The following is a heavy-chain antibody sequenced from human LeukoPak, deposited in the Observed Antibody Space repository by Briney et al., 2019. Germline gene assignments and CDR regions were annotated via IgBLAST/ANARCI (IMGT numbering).Heavy chain of an antibody. CDR1: GGSISSSSYY. V-gene: IGHV4-39*07. CDR2: IYYSGST. CDR3: ARVKSPAYYDFWSGHHRAFDI. J-gene: IGHJ3*02. Sequence: SETLSLTCTVSGGSISSSSYYWGWIRQPPGKGLEWIGSIYYSGSTYYNPSLKSRVTISVDTSKNQFSLKLSSVTAADTAVYYCARVKSPAYYDFWSGHHRAFDIWGQGTMVTVSS. D-gene: IGHD3-3*01.